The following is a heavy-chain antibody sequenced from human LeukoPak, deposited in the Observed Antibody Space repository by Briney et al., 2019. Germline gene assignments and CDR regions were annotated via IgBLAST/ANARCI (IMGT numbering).Heavy chain of an antibody. CDR3: ARDRTDYYDSSGYYYAFDY. Sequence: SETLSLTCTVSGGSISSYYWSWIRQPPGKGLEWIGYIYYSGSTNYNPSLKSRVTISVDTSKNQFSLKLSSVTAADTAVYYCARDRTDYYDSSGYYYAFDYWGQGTLVTVSS. D-gene: IGHD3-22*01. J-gene: IGHJ4*02. V-gene: IGHV4-59*12. CDR2: IYYSGST. CDR1: GGSISSYY.